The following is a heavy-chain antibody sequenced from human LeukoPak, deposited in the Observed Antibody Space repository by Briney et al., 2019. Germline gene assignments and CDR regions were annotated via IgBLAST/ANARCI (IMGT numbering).Heavy chain of an antibody. J-gene: IGHJ6*03. V-gene: IGHV3-74*01. Sequence: PGGSLRLSCAASGFTFRNYLMNWVRQAPGKGLEWVSRLDTDGSDTSYADSVKGRFTISRDNSKNTLYLQMNSLRAEDTAVYYCARGDCSSTSCYDNYYYYYMDVWGKGTTVTVSS. CDR2: LDTDGSDT. D-gene: IGHD2-2*01. CDR1: GFTFRNYL. CDR3: ARGDCSSTSCYDNYYYYYMDV.